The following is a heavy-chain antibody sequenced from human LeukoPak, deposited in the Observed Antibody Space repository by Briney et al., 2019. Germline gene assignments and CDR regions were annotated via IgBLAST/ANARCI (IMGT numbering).Heavy chain of an antibody. D-gene: IGHD3-10*01. CDR3: ARGGNRFGGFYFDY. J-gene: IGHJ4*02. CDR2: IHHSGSS. Sequence: KPSQTLSLTCTVSADSHSSGGHYWAWIRQLPGKGLESIGFIHHSGSSRHNPTLKDRVAISVDASRKQFALRLSSVAAADTAIYYCARGGNRFGGFYFDYWGQGIQVIVSS. V-gene: IGHV4-31*03. CDR1: ADSHSSGGHY.